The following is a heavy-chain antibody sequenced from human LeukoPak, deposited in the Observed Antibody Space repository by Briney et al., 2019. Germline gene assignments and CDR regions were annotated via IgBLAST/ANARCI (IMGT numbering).Heavy chain of an antibody. Sequence: GGSPRLSCAASGFTFSTYAMFWVRQAPGKGLEYVSAISSNGQTTYYANSVRGRFTVSRDNAKNTLWLQMGSLRPEDTAVYFCARGLGYCSRTSCYPDYWGQGTLVTVSS. D-gene: IGHD2-2*01. CDR1: GFTFSTYA. J-gene: IGHJ4*02. V-gene: IGHV3-64*01. CDR3: ARGLGYCSRTSCYPDY. CDR2: ISSNGQTT.